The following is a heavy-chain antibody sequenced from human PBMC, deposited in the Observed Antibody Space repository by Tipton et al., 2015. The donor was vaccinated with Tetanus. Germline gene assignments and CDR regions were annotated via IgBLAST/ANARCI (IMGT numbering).Heavy chain of an antibody. V-gene: IGHV5-51*01. D-gene: IGHD3-16*01. CDR2: IFPGDSDI. J-gene: IGHJ4*02. Sequence: QLVQSGAEVKKPGESLKISCKGFGYTFNNYWIGWVRQLPGKGLEWMGIIFPGDSDIRYSPSFQGRVTISADKSITTAYLQWSSLRASDTAMYYCARVGGGSKWLFAYWGQGTPVTVSS. CDR3: ARVGGGSKWLFAY. CDR1: GYTFNNYW.